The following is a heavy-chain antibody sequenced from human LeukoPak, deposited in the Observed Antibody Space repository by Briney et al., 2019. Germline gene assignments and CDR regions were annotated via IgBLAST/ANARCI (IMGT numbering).Heavy chain of an antibody. Sequence: GASVKVSCKASGYTFTGYYMHWVRQAPGQGLEWMGRINPNSGGTNYAQKFQGRVTMTRDTSISTAYMELSGLRSDDTAVYYCARDPYCGGDCYLASWGQGTLVTVSS. CDR3: ARDPYCGGDCYLAS. V-gene: IGHV1-2*06. CDR2: INPNSGGT. D-gene: IGHD2-21*02. J-gene: IGHJ5*02. CDR1: GYTFTGYY.